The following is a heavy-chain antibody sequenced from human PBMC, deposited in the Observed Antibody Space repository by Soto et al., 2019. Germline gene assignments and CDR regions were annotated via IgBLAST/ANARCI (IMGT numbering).Heavy chain of an antibody. V-gene: IGHV3-48*02. J-gene: IGHJ3*02. CDR3: ARDARPGYYDFWSGWDHDAFDI. D-gene: IGHD3-3*01. Sequence: LRLSCAASGFTFSSYSMNWVRQAPGKGLEWVSYISSSSSTIYYADSVKGRFTISRDNAKNSLYLQMNSLRDEDTAVYYCARDARPGYYDFWSGWDHDAFDIWGQGTMVTVSS. CDR2: ISSSSSTI. CDR1: GFTFSSYS.